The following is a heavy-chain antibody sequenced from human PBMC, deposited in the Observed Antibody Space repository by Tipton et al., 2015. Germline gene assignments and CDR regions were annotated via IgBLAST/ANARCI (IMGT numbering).Heavy chain of an antibody. Sequence: QLVQSGAEVKKPGSSVKVSCRASGGTFSTYTFMWVRQAPGQGLEWVSTLTGSGRYTYYADSVKGRFTISRDNSRNTLYLQMNSLRAEDTAVYYCASGIYFDSNGPDYWGQGTLVTVSS. CDR3: ASGIYFDSNGPDY. CDR2: LTGSGRYT. J-gene: IGHJ4*02. D-gene: IGHD3-22*01. V-gene: IGHV3-23*04. CDR1: GGTFSTYT.